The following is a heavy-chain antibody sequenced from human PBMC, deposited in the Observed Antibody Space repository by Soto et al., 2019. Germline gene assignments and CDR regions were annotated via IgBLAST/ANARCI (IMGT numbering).Heavy chain of an antibody. V-gene: IGHV4-30-4*01. CDR3: AREEKYYYDSSGYHWLDP. CDR2: IYYSGSS. D-gene: IGHD3-22*01. Sequence: SETLSLTCTVSGGSISSGDYYWSWIRQSPGKGLEWIGYIYYSGSSDYNPSLKSRVTISVDTSKNQFSLKLSSVIATDTAVYYCAREEKYYYDSSGYHWLDPWGQGTPVTVSS. CDR1: GGSISSGDYY. J-gene: IGHJ5*02.